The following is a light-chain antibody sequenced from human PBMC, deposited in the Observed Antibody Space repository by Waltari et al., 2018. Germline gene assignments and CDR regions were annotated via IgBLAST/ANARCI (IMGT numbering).Light chain of an antibody. J-gene: IGKJ5*01. CDR1: QSVSTY. CDR2: DAS. Sequence: EILLTQSPATLSLSPGERATLSCRASQSVSTYLAWYQQNPGQAPRLLIYDASNRATGIPARFSGSGAGTDFTLTISSLEPEDFAVYYCQQRSNWLITFGQGTRLEIK. V-gene: IGKV3-11*01. CDR3: QQRSNWLIT.